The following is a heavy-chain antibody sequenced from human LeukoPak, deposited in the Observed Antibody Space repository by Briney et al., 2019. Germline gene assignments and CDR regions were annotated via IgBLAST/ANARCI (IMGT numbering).Heavy chain of an antibody. J-gene: IGHJ4*02. CDR3: VSEERAVKDS. V-gene: IGHV3-30*02. D-gene: IGHD3-10*01. Sequence: PGGSLRLSCAASGLIFSSCGMHWVRQAPGKGLGWVAFLQYDGSEIYYAESVKGRFTISRDNSKNTLYLQMNSLRSEDTAVYYCVSEERAVKDSWGQGTLVSVSS. CDR1: GLIFSSCG. CDR2: LQYDGSEI.